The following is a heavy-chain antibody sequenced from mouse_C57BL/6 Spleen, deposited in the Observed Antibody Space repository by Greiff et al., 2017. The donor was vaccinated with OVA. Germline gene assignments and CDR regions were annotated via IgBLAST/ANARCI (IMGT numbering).Heavy chain of an antibody. CDR1: GYSITSGYY. CDR2: ISYDGSN. CDR3: AREGIYDGYYVVGFFDY. D-gene: IGHD2-3*01. J-gene: IGHJ2*01. Sequence: EVKLVESGPGLVKPSQSLSLTCSVTGYSITSGYYWNWIRQFPGNKLEWMGYISYDGSNNYNPSLKNRISITRDTSKNQFFLKLNSVTTEDTATYYCAREGIYDGYYVVGFFDYWGQGTTLTVSS. V-gene: IGHV3-6*01.